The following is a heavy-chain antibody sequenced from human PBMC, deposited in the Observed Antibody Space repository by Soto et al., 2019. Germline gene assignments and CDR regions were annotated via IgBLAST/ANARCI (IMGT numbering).Heavy chain of an antibody. Sequence: PGGSLRLSCATSGFTFSGDAMTWVRQAPGKGLNWVSAITSGGDTFFADSVKGRFTISRDHSKNTFYLQMNSLTAEDTAVYYCAKSRSSGAFRFFFDYWGQGTLVTVSS. CDR2: ITSGGDT. CDR1: GFTFSGDA. V-gene: IGHV3-23*01. CDR3: AKSRSSGAFRFFFDY. D-gene: IGHD3-22*01. J-gene: IGHJ4*02.